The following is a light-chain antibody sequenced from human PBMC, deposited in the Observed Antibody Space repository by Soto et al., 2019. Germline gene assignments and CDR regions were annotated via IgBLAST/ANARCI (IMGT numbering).Light chain of an antibody. CDR2: DTS. CDR3: LLSYSGPRV. J-gene: IGLJ2*01. CDR1: TGAVTSTHY. V-gene: IGLV7-46*01. Sequence: QAVVTQEPSLTVSPGGTVILTCGSSTGAVTSTHYPYWFQQKPGQAPRTLIYDTSNKHSWTPARFSGSLLGGKAALTLSGAQPEDESEYYCLLSYSGPRVFGGGTQLTVL.